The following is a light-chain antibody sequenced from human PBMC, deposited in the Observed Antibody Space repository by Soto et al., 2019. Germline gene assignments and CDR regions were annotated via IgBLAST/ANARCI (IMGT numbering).Light chain of an antibody. V-gene: IGLV2-14*01. J-gene: IGLJ1*01. CDR2: EVS. CDR1: SSDVGGYNF. CDR3: SSFKGTNSFV. Sequence: QSALTQPASVSGSPEQSITISCTGTSSDVGGYNFVSWYQQHPGKAPKLMIYEVSNRPSGVSNRIFASKSGNTASLTVSGLQADDEANYYCSSFKGTNSFVFGTGTKVTVL.